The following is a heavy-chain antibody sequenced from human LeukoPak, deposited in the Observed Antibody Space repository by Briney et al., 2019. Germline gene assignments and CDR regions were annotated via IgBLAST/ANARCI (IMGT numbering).Heavy chain of an antibody. J-gene: IGHJ5*02. Sequence: ASVKVSCKASGYTFTSYDINWVRQATGQGLEWMGWISTYNGNTNYAQNFQGRVTMTTDTSTSTAYMELRSLRSDDSAVYYCARGSYCGGDCYGWVDPWGQGTLVIVSS. D-gene: IGHD2-21*02. CDR2: ISTYNGNT. CDR1: GYTFTSYD. V-gene: IGHV1-18*01. CDR3: ARGSYCGGDCYGWVDP.